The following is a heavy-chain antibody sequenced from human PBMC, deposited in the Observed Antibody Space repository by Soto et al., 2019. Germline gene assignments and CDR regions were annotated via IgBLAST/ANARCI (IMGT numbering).Heavy chain of an antibody. CDR2: IDASSTHI. D-gene: IGHD1-1*01. CDR1: GFSFSTYN. CDR3: ARLTEAVTTFVY. Sequence: PGGSLRLSCAASGFSFSTYNMNWVRQAPGKGLEWVSSIDASSTHIYYADSVKGRFTISRDNAKNSLFLQMNSLSAEDTAVYYCARLTEAVTTFVYWGQGTPVTVSS. J-gene: IGHJ4*02. V-gene: IGHV3-21*04.